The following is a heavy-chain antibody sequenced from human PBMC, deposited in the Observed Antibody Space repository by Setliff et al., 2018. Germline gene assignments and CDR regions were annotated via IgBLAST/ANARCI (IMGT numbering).Heavy chain of an antibody. CDR1: GASIRQTSYF. V-gene: IGHV4-61*09. CDR2: IYITGNP. J-gene: IGHJ4*02. CDR3: TRLYYTSRALYSDI. Sequence: SETLSLTCAVSGASIRQTSYFWTWVRQPAGKGLEWIGHIYITGNPNVNPSLKSRVAMSLDNSGNQFSLNLQSVTAADTAVYYCTRLYYTSRALYSDIWGQGHPVTVSS. D-gene: IGHD3-3*01.